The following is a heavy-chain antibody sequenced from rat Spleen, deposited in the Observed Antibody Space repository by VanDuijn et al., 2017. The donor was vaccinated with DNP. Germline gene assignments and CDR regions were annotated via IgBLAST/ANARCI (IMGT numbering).Heavy chain of an antibody. CDR1: GFTFSDHN. Sequence: EVQLVESGGGLVQPGRSLKLSCAASGFTFSDHNMAWVRQAPKKGLEWVATISYDGSSTYYRDSVKGRFIISRNNAKSTLYLQMDSLRSDDTATYYCTTSGITKGWFAYWGQGTLVTVSS. V-gene: IGHV5-7*01. D-gene: IGHD1-4*01. CDR3: TTSGITKGWFAY. CDR2: ISYDGSST. J-gene: IGHJ3*01.